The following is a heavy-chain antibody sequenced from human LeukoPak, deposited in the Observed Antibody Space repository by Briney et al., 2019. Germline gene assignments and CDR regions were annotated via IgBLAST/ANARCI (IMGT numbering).Heavy chain of an antibody. J-gene: IGHJ4*02. CDR1: GFTFSSYG. D-gene: IGHD6-19*01. CDR3: AKDHSQYSSGWYSPPDY. Sequence: PGGSLRLSCAASGFTFSSYGMHWVRQAPGKGLAWVAFIRYDGSNKYYADSVKGRFTISRDNSKNTLYLQMNSLRAEDTAVYYCAKDHSQYSSGWYSPPDYWGQGTLVTVSS. V-gene: IGHV3-30*02. CDR2: IRYDGSNK.